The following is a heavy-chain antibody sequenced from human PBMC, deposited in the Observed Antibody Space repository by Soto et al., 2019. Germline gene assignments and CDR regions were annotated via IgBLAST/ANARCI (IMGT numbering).Heavy chain of an antibody. Sequence: EVQLVESGGGLVQPGESLRLSCAASGFTFSSYWRHWFRQAPGKGLVWVSRINSDGSSTSYAGSVKGRFTISRDNAKNTLYLQMNSLRAEDTAVYYCVRSSLVVAAATREDYWGQGTLVTVSS. CDR2: INSDGSST. CDR1: GFTFSSYW. J-gene: IGHJ4*02. V-gene: IGHV3-74*01. D-gene: IGHD2-15*01. CDR3: VRSSLVVAAATREDY.